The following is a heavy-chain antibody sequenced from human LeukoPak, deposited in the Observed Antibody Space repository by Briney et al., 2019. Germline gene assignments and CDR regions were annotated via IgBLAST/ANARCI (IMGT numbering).Heavy chain of an antibody. J-gene: IGHJ4*02. V-gene: IGHV4-38-2*01. D-gene: IGHD3-16*01. CDR1: GYSISSGYY. CDR3: ASTPWGD. CDR2: IYHSGST. Sequence: PSETLSLTCAVSGYSISSGYYWGWIRQPPGKGLEWIGSIYHSGSTYYNPSLKSRVTISVDTSKNQFSLKLSSVTAADTAVYYCASTPWGDWGQGTLVTVSS.